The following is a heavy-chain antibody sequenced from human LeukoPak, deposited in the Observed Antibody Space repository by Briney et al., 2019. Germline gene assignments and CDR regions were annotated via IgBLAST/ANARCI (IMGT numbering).Heavy chain of an antibody. CDR3: ARRTYDFWSGYYIPRSAFDI. V-gene: IGHV4-34*01. J-gene: IGHJ3*02. Sequence: SETLSLTCAVYGGSFSGYYWSWIRQPPGKGLEWIGEINHSGSTNYNPSLKSRVTISVDTSKNQFSLKLSSVTAADTAVYYCARRTYDFWSGYYIPRSAFDIWGQGTMVTVSS. CDR1: GGSFSGYY. D-gene: IGHD3-3*01. CDR2: INHSGST.